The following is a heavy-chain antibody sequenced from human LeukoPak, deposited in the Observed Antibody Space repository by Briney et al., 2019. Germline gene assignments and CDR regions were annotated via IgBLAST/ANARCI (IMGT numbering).Heavy chain of an antibody. CDR2: INHSGST. V-gene: IGHV4-34*01. CDR1: GGSFSGYY. Sequence: ASETLSLTCAVYGGSFSGYYWSWIRQPPGKGLEWIGEINHSGSTNYNPSLKSRVTISVDTSKNQFSLKLSSVTAADTAVYYCARDLRWNYYFDYWGQGTLVTVSS. D-gene: IGHD1-7*01. J-gene: IGHJ4*02. CDR3: ARDLRWNYYFDY.